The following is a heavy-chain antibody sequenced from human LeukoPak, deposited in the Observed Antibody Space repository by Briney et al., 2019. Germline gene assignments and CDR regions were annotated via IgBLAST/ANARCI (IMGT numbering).Heavy chain of an antibody. CDR1: GFTFSASV. CDR2: IRSRANNYAT. J-gene: IGHJ5*02. V-gene: IGHV3-73*01. Sequence: GGSLKLSCTTSGFTFSASVIHWVRQASGKGLEWLGHIRSRANNYATAYAASVKGRFTVSRDDLKNTAYLQMNRLKIDDTAVYYCARRLVGFGALVLDPWGQGTLVTVSS. D-gene: IGHD3-10*01. CDR3: ARRLVGFGALVLDP.